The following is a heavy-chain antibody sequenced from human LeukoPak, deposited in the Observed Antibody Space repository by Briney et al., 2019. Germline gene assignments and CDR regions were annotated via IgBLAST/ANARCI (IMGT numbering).Heavy chain of an antibody. CDR2: IHYTGST. V-gene: IGHV4-59*01. Sequence: SETLSLTCTVSGGSISSYHWSWIRQSPGKGLECIGYIHYTGSTNYNPSLKSRVTISVDTSKNQFSLKLSSVTAADTAVYYCARVAVAAREYFDYWGQGTLVTVSS. J-gene: IGHJ4*02. CDR3: ARVAVAAREYFDY. CDR1: GGSISSYH. D-gene: IGHD6-19*01.